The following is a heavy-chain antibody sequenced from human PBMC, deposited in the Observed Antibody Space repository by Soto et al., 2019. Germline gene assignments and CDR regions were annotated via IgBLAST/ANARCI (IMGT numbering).Heavy chain of an antibody. CDR2: INPSDVST. Sequence: ASVKVSCKASGYTFTSYYMHWVRQAPGQGLEWMGIINPSDVSTNSAQELQGRVIMTRDTSTSTVYMELSSLRSEDTDVYYCSRDFRVLTGSPSIFDYWGQGTPVTVSS. CDR3: SRDFRVLTGSPSIFDY. J-gene: IGHJ4*02. CDR1: GYTFTSYY. V-gene: IGHV1-46*01. D-gene: IGHD3-10*01.